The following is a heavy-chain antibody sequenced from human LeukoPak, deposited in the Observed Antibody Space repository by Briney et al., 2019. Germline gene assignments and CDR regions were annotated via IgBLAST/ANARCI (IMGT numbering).Heavy chain of an antibody. J-gene: IGHJ4*02. CDR1: GGTFSSYA. Sequence: GASVKVSCKASGGTFSSYATSWVRQAPGQGLEWMGRIIPIFGTANYAQKFQGRVTITTDESTSTAYMELSSLRSEDTAVYYCARDHDAALFPYWGQGTLVTVSS. CDR3: ARDHDAALFPY. V-gene: IGHV1-69*05. D-gene: IGHD2/OR15-2a*01. CDR2: IIPIFGTA.